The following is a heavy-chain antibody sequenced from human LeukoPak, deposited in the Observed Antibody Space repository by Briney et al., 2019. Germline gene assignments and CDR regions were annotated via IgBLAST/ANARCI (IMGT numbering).Heavy chain of an antibody. CDR2: ISSSSSYI. J-gene: IGHJ5*02. D-gene: IGHD3-9*01. CDR1: GFTFSSYS. CDR3: ARDFPQPYDILTGYYRGDNWFDP. V-gene: IGHV3-21*01. Sequence: PGGSLRLSCAASGFTFSSYSMNWVRQAPGKGLEWVSSISSSSSYIYYADSVKGRFTISRGNAKNSLYLQMNSLRAEDTAAYYCARDFPQPYDILTGYYRGDNWFDPWGQGTLVTVSS.